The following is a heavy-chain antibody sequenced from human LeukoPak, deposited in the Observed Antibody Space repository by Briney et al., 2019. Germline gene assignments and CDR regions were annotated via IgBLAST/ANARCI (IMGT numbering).Heavy chain of an antibody. V-gene: IGHV4-59*01. J-gene: IGHJ4*02. CDR3: ARGLAIAAAGIYDY. Sequence: SETLSLTCNVSGGSISSYYWSWIRQPPGKGLEWIGYIYYSGSTNYNPSLKSRVTISVDTSKNQFSLKLSSVTAADTAVYYCARGLAIAAAGIYDYWGQGTLVTVSS. CDR1: GGSISSYY. D-gene: IGHD6-13*01. CDR2: IYYSGST.